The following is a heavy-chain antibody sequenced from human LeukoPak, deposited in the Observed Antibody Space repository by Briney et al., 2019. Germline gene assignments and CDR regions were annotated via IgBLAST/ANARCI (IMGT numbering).Heavy chain of an antibody. CDR2: IYTSGST. CDR3: AREYSSSQSFDP. D-gene: IGHD6-6*01. V-gene: IGHV4-4*07. CDR1: GGSISSYY. Sequence: SETLSLTCTVSGGSISSYYWSWIRQPAGKGLEWIGRIYTSGSTNYNPPLKSRVTMSVDTSKNQSSLKLSSVTAADTAVYYCAREYSSSQSFDPWGQGTLVTVSS. J-gene: IGHJ5*02.